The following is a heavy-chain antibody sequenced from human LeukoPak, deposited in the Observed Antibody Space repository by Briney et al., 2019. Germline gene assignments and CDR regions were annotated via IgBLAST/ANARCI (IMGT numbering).Heavy chain of an antibody. CDR1: GGSFSGYY. V-gene: IGHV4-34*01. J-gene: IGHJ4*02. CDR3: ARGRIAARPFDY. CDR2: INHSGST. D-gene: IGHD6-6*01. Sequence: RASETLSLTCAVYGGSFSGYYWSWIRQPPGKGLEWIGEINHSGSTNYNPSLKSRVTISVDTSKNQFSLKLSSVTAADTAVYYCARGRIAARPFDYWGQGTLVTVSS.